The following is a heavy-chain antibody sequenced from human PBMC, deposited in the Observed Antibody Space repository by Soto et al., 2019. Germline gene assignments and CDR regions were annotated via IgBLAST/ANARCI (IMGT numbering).Heavy chain of an antibody. CDR3: ASGINYSQGFDY. V-gene: IGHV4-61*01. D-gene: IGHD4-4*01. J-gene: IGHJ4*02. CDR2: ISYSGST. CDR1: GTSVSSDSYH. Sequence: QVQLQESGPGLVKPSETLSLTCSVTGTSVSSDSYHWSWIRQPPGRGLEWIGYISYSGSTNYNPSLKSRVTISIDTSKNQFSLKLSSETAADTAVYYCASGINYSQGFDYWGQGTLVTVSS.